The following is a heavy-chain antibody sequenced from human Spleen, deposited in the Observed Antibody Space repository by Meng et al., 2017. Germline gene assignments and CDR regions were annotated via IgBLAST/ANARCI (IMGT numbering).Heavy chain of an antibody. CDR3: VRSSAWVRTGFDP. CDR2: IGHAGYT. J-gene: IGHJ5*02. V-gene: IGHV4-39*01. Sequence: QLQLQESGPGLVKPSETLSLTCTVSDDAIFTSGYYWGWIRQSPGKGLEWIGSIGHAGYTYYTPSLKSRVVVSLDTSKSQFSLILTSVTAADTAVYYCVRSSAWVRTGFDPWGQGTLVTVSS. CDR1: DDAIFTSGYY. D-gene: IGHD6-19*01.